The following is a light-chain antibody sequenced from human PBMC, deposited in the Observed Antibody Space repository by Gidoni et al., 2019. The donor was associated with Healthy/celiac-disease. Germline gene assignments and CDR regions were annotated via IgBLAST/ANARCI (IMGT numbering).Light chain of an antibody. V-gene: IGLV2-14*01. CDR3: SSYTSSSTLV. J-gene: IGLJ1*01. CDR2: DVS. Sequence: QSALTQPASVPGSPGPSITISCTGTSSDVGGYNYVSWYQQHPGKAPKLMIYDVSNRPSGVSNRFSGSKSGNTASLTISGLQAEDEADYYCSSYTSSSTLVFGTGTKVTVL. CDR1: SSDVGGYNY.